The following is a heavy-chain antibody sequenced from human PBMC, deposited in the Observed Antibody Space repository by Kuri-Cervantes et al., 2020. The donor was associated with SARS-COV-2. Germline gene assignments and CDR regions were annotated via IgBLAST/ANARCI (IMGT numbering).Heavy chain of an antibody. Sequence: SETLSLTCAVYGGSFSDYYWTWIRQPPGKGLEWIGEINRSGSTKYNSSLKSRVTISVDTSKNQFSLKLNSVTAADTAVYYCAMARRGWGHFDYWGQGTLVTVSS. D-gene: IGHD3-10*01. CDR1: GGSFSDYY. J-gene: IGHJ4*02. CDR3: AMARRGWGHFDY. CDR2: INRSGST. V-gene: IGHV4-34*01.